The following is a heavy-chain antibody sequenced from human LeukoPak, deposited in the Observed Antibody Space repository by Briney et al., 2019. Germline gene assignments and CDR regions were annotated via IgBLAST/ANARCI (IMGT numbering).Heavy chain of an antibody. D-gene: IGHD3-22*01. Sequence: GGSLRLSCAASGFTFRHYAMTWVRQTPGKELEWVATISGGGLSTYYADSAKGRLTLSRDNSENTVFLQMNSLRVEDTATYYCAKALYYDSHGRGLDNWGQGTLVIVSS. CDR3: AKALYYDSHGRGLDN. CDR2: ISGGGLST. V-gene: IGHV3-23*01. J-gene: IGHJ4*02. CDR1: GFTFRHYA.